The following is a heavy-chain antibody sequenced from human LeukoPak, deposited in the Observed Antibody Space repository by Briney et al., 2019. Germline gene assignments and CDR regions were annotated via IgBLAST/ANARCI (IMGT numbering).Heavy chain of an antibody. CDR3: AKDRYGDYGPFDN. CDR2: IPSDGSYT. CDR1: GSNFNSHG. J-gene: IGHJ3*02. D-gene: IGHD4-17*01. V-gene: IGHV3-30*18. Sequence: GGSLRLSCAASGSNFNSHGMHWVRQAPGKGLEWVALIPSDGSYTYYADSVKGRFTISRDNSKNTLSLQMNSVRPDDTAVYYCAKDRYGDYGPFDNWGQGTMVTVSS.